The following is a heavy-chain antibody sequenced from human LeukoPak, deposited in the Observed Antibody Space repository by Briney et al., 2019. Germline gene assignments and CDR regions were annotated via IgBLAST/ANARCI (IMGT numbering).Heavy chain of an antibody. J-gene: IGHJ4*02. CDR1: GFTFSSYW. Sequence: GGSLRLSCAASGFTFSSYWMHWVRQAPGKGLVWVSRINSDGSSTSYADSVKGRFTISRDNAKNTLYLQMNSLRAEDTAVYYCARQYSGSYYTPDYWGQGTLVTVSS. V-gene: IGHV3-74*01. CDR3: ARQYSGSYYTPDY. CDR2: INSDGSST. D-gene: IGHD1-26*01.